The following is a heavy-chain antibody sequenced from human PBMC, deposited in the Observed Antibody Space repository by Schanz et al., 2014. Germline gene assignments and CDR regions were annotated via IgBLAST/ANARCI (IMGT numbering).Heavy chain of an antibody. D-gene: IGHD6-13*01. CDR2: ISGTTTYT. CDR3: AREQIMAAAGLVDY. J-gene: IGHJ4*01. CDR1: GFTFSKYW. Sequence: VLLVESGGGLVKPGGSLRLSCEASGFTFSKYWMSWVRQAPGKGLEWVSYISGTTTYTNYADSVKGRFTISRDNAKNSLYLQMNSLRAEDTAVYYCAREQIMAAAGLVDYWGHGTLVTVSS. V-gene: IGHV3-11*05.